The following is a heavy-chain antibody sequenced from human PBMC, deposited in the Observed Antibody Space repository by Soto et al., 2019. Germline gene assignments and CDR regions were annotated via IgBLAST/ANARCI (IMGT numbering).Heavy chain of an antibody. D-gene: IGHD2-21*01. CDR2: IKSKTDGGTT. V-gene: IGHV3-15*07. CDR1: GFTFSNAW. Sequence: EVQLVESGGGLVKPGGSLRLSCAASGFTFSNAWMNWVRQAPGKGLEWVGRIKSKTDGGTTDYAAPVKGRFNISSDDSKTTLYLQMNSLKTEDTAVYYCIVRYPYYFDYWGQGSLVNVSS. CDR3: IVRYPYYFDY. J-gene: IGHJ4*02.